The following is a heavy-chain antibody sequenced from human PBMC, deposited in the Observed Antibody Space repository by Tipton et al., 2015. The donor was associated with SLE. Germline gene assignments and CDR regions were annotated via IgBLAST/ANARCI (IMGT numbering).Heavy chain of an antibody. D-gene: IGHD3-3*01. J-gene: IGHJ3*02. CDR2: ISYDGSNK. Sequence: RSLRLSCAASGFSFSSYGIHWVRQAPGKGLEWVAVISYDGSNKYYADSVKGRFTISRDNSKNTLYLQMNSLRAEDTAVYYCARGGSKHYDFWGRQMGPHAFDIWGQETKVTVSS. V-gene: IGHV3-30*04. CDR3: ARGGSKHYDFWGRQMGPHAFDI. CDR1: GFSFSSYG.